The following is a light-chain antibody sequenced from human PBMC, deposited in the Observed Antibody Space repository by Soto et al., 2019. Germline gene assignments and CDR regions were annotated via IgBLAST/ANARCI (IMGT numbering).Light chain of an antibody. CDR3: KSYAGSNTDV. J-gene: IGLJ1*01. Sequence: QSALTQPPSASGSPGQSVTISCTGTKNDIGVYDFVSWYQHHPGKAPRLIIYEVVQRPSGVPDRFSGSKSGNTASLTVSGLQAAAEADYFCKSYAGSNTDVFGSGTKVTVL. CDR1: KNDIGVYDF. CDR2: EVV. V-gene: IGLV2-8*01.